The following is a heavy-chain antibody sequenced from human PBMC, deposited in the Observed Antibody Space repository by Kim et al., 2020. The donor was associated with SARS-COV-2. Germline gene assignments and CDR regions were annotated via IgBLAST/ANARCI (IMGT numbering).Heavy chain of an antibody. CDR3: AKGAVAGNDAFNM. Sequence: GGSLRLSCAASGLTLSRYGMHWVRQVPGKGLEWVSFISYDGSVKYYADSVKGRFTISRDNSKNTRDLQMNSLRSEDTAVYYCAKGAVAGNDAFNMWGQGTMVTVSS. V-gene: IGHV3-30*18. CDR1: GLTLSRYG. CDR2: ISYDGSVK. D-gene: IGHD6-19*01. J-gene: IGHJ3*02.